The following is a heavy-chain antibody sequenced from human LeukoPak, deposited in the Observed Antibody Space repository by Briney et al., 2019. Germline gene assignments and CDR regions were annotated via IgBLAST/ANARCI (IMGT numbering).Heavy chain of an antibody. V-gene: IGHV4-59*01. D-gene: IGHD1-26*01. J-gene: IGHJ4*02. CDR3: ARARGVGATHKHLEIDY. Sequence: SETLSLTCTVSGGSISSYYWSWIRQPPGKGLEWIGYIYYSGSTNYNPPLKSRVTISVDTSKNQFSLKLSSVTAADTAVYYCARARGVGATHKHLEIDYWGQGTLVTVSS. CDR2: IYYSGST. CDR1: GGSISSYY.